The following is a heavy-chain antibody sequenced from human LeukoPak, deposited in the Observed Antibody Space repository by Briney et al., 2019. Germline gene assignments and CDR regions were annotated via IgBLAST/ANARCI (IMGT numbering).Heavy chain of an antibody. CDR3: HLSDSSGYYIDY. CDR2: IRCDGSNK. J-gene: IGHJ4*02. CDR1: GFTFSSYG. V-gene: IGHV3-30*02. D-gene: IGHD3-22*01. Sequence: GGSLRLSCAASGFTFSSYGMHWVRQAPGKGLEWVAFIRCDGSNKYYADFVEGRFTISRDNAKNTLYLQMTSLRAEDTAVYYCHLSDSSGYYIDYWGQGTLVTVSS.